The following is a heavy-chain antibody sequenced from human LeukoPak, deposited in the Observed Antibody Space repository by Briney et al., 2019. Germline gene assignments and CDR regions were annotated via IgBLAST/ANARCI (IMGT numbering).Heavy chain of an antibody. Sequence: GGSLRLSCAASGFTFSRYWMHWLRQAPGKGLVWVSRISTDGSSTSYADSVKGRFTISRDNGKNTVFLQMNSLRAEDTAVYYRARDAITIFGMVTLSYYFDYWGQGTLVTVSS. D-gene: IGHD3-3*01. V-gene: IGHV3-74*01. CDR3: ARDAITIFGMVTLSYYFDY. CDR1: GFTFSRYW. CDR2: ISTDGSST. J-gene: IGHJ4*02.